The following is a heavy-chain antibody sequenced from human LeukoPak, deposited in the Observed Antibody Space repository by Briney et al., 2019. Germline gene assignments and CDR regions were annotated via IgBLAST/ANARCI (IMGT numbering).Heavy chain of an antibody. V-gene: IGHV3-74*01. J-gene: IGHJ4*02. Sequence: GGSLRLSCAASGLTFSSYWMHWVRQAPGKGLVWVSRIKGDGSSTIYADSVKGRFTISRDNAKNTLYLQMNSLRAEDTAVYYCARGGGPYSSGWYGYDYWGQGTLVTVSS. CDR1: GLTFSSYW. D-gene: IGHD6-19*01. CDR2: IKGDGSST. CDR3: ARGGGPYSSGWYGYDY.